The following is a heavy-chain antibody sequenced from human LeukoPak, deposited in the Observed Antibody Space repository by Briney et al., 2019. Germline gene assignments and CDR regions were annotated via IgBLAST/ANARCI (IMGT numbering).Heavy chain of an antibody. V-gene: IGHV3-33*01. CDR3: ARGGLQWELLSWFDP. CDR2: IWYDGSNK. J-gene: IGHJ5*02. Sequence: PGGSLRLSCAASGFTFSSYGMHWVRQAPGKGLEWVAVIWYDGSNKYYADSVKGRFTISRDNSKNTLYLQMNSLRAEDTAVYYCARGGLQWELLSWFDPWGQGTLVTVSS. D-gene: IGHD1-26*01. CDR1: GFTFSSYG.